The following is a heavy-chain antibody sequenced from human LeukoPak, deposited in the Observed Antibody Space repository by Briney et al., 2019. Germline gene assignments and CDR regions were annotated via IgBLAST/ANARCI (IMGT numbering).Heavy chain of an antibody. V-gene: IGHV3-66*01. CDR1: GFTVSSNY. J-gene: IGHJ4*02. CDR3: ASSGSLRLYYFDY. Sequence: GGSLRLSCAASGFTVSSNYMSWVRQAPGEGLEWVSVIYSGGSTYYADSVKGRFTISRDNSKNTLYLQMNSLRAEDTAVYYCASSGSLRLYYFDYWGQGTLVTVSS. D-gene: IGHD6-13*01. CDR2: IYSGGST.